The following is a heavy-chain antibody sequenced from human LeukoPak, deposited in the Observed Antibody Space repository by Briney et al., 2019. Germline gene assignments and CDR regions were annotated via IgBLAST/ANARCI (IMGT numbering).Heavy chain of an antibody. CDR2: IIPIFGTA. J-gene: IGHJ5*02. V-gene: IGHV1-69*06. Sequence: SVKVSCKASGGTFSSYAIGWVRQAPGQGLEWMGGIIPIFGTANDAQKFQGRVTITADKSTSTAYMELSSMRSEDTAVYYCARAELRGYCSSTSCLDKFDPWGQGTLVTVSS. CDR1: GGTFSSYA. D-gene: IGHD2-2*01. CDR3: ARAELRGYCSSTSCLDKFDP.